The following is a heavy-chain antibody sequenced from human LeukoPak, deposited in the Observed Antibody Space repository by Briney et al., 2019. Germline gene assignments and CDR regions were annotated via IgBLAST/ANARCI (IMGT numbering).Heavy chain of an antibody. CDR2: IIPIFGTA. J-gene: IGHJ6*02. D-gene: IGHD3-22*01. CDR3: ARDEVKAPPGNYYYYYGMDV. V-gene: IGHV1-69*13. CDR1: GYTFTSYG. Sequence: ASVKVSCKASGYTFTSYGISWVRQAPGQGLEWMGGIIPIFGTANYAQKFQGRVTITADESTSTAYMELSSLRSEDTAVYYCARDEVKAPPGNYYYYYGMDVWGQGTTVTVSS.